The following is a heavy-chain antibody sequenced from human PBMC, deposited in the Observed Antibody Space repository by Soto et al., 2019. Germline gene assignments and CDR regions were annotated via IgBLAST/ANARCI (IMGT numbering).Heavy chain of an antibody. CDR2: TYYRTRWYY. D-gene: IGHD1-7*01. J-gene: IGHJ6*03. V-gene: IGHV6-1*01. Sequence: SQTLSLTCVISWDRVSRNSAACNWIRQSPSRGLEWLGRTYYRTRWYYDYAVSVRSRITVNPDTSKNQFSLQLTSVTPEDTAVYYCAGTTSHYWYYMDVWGKGTTVTVSS. CDR1: WDRVSRNSAA. CDR3: AGTTSHYWYYMDV.